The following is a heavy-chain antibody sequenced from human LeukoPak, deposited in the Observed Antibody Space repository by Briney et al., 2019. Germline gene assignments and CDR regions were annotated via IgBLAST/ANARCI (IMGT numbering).Heavy chain of an antibody. CDR2: INHSGST. CDR1: GGSFSGYY. D-gene: IGHD3-10*01. J-gene: IGHJ3*02. V-gene: IGHV4-34*01. Sequence: PSETLSLTCAVYGGSFSGYYWSWIRQPPGKGLEWIGEINHSGSTNYNPSLKSRVTISVDTSKNQFSLKLSSVTAADTAVYYCARSYYGSGSYSVAFDIWGQGTMVTVSS. CDR3: ARSYYGSGSYSVAFDI.